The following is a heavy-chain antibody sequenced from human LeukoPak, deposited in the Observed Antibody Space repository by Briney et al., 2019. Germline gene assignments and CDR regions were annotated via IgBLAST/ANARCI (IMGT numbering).Heavy chain of an antibody. CDR2: IYASGTT. Sequence: SETLSLTCTVSGGSISSYYWSWIRQPAGKGLEWIGRIYASGTTDYNPALKSRVTMSVDTSKIQFSLKLSSVTAADTAVYYCARAGGYSSVIIDYWGQGTLVTVSS. V-gene: IGHV4-4*07. J-gene: IGHJ4*02. CDR1: GGSISSYY. D-gene: IGHD5-18*01. CDR3: ARAGGYSSVIIDY.